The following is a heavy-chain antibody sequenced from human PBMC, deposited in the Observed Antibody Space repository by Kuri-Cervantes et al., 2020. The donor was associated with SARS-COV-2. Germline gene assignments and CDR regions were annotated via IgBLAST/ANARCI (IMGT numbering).Heavy chain of an antibody. CDR2: IKSKTDGGTT. V-gene: IGHV3-15*01. CDR1: GFTFSNAW. J-gene: IGHJ4*02. CDR3: TRADFWSGYYGY. Sequence: GESLKISCAASGFTFSNAWMSWVRQAPGKGLEWVGRIKSKTDGGTTDYAAPVKGRFTISRDDSKSIAYPQMNSLKTEDTAVYYCTRADFWSGYYGYWGQGTLVTVSS. D-gene: IGHD3-3*01.